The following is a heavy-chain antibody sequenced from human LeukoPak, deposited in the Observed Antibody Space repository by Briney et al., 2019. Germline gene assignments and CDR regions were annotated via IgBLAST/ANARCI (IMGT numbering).Heavy chain of an antibody. CDR1: GFTFSSYW. J-gene: IGHJ6*02. D-gene: IGHD3-22*01. Sequence: PGGSLRLSCAASGFTFSSYWMSWVRQAPGKGLEWVANINKDGGEKYYVDSVKGRFTISRDNAKNSLYLQMNSLRADDTAVYYCARVPPYYDSGGYLRYYYYGMDVWGQGTTVTVSS. V-gene: IGHV3-7*03. CDR2: INKDGGEK. CDR3: ARVPPYYDSGGYLRYYYYGMDV.